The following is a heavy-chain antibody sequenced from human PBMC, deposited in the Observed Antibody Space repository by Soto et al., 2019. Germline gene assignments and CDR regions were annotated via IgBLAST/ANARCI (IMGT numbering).Heavy chain of an antibody. J-gene: IGHJ5*02. CDR3: ARGPVLRFSPNWFDP. V-gene: IGHV1-2*02. CDR2: IIPHTGGT. D-gene: IGHD3-3*01. CDR1: GGTFSSYA. Sequence: GASVKVSCKASGGTFSSYAISWVRQAPGQGLEWMGGIIPHTGGTNYAQNFQDRVTMTRDTSISTAYMELSRLRSDDTAVYYCARGPVLRFSPNWFDPWGQGTLVTVSS.